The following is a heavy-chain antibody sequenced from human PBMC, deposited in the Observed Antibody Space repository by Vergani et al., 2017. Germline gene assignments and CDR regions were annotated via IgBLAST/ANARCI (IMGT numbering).Heavy chain of an antibody. CDR1: GASVSRVTYY. CDR2: MYTSGHT. Sequence: QVQLQESGPGLLKPSQTLSLTCTVSGASVSRVTYYLTWIRQPAGKKLEWIVRMYTSGHTIYNPSLESRVTMSVDTSKHQFSLQLSSVTAADTAVYYCARASHCINCYSEGHNGPCYYYMDVWGKGTTVTVS. D-gene: IGHD2-21*01. V-gene: IGHV4-61*02. J-gene: IGHJ6*03. CDR3: ARASHCINCYSEGHNGPCYYYMDV.